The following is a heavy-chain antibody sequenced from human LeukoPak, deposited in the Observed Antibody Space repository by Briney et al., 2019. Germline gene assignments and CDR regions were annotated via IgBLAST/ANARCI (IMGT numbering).Heavy chain of an antibody. J-gene: IGHJ5*02. CDR3: AKGLFVPSDWFDP. Sequence: ASVKVSSKASGYTFTSYDINWVRQATGQGLEWMGWMNPNRGNTGYAQKFQGRVTMTRNTSISTAYMELSSLRYEDTAVYYCAKGLFVPSDWFDPWGQGTLVTVSS. CDR1: GYTFTSYD. V-gene: IGHV1-8*01. CDR2: MNPNRGNT. D-gene: IGHD3-10*02.